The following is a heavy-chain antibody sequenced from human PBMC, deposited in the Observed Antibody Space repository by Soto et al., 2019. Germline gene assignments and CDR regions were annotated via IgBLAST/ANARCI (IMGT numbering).Heavy chain of an antibody. V-gene: IGHV4-61*08. D-gene: IGHD3-10*01. CDR1: GGSISSGDYY. CDR2: IYYSGST. J-gene: IGHJ4*02. Sequence: SETLSLTCTVSGGSISSGDYYWSWIRQPPGKGLEWIGYIYYSGSTNYNPSLKSRVTISVDTSKNQFSLKLSSVTAADTAVYYCARDLGSYNAQYFDYWGQGTLVTVSS. CDR3: ARDLGSYNAQYFDY.